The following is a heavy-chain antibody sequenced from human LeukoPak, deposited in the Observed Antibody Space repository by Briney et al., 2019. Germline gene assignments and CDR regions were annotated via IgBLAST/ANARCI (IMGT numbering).Heavy chain of an antibody. V-gene: IGHV1-18*01. CDR3: ARGRGTDGDYIDY. Sequence: ASVKVSCKASGYTFTNYVISWVRQAPGQELEWMGWISAYNGNASYAQKLQGRVTMTTDTSTSTAYMELRSLRSDDTAVYYCARGRGTDGDYIDYWGQGTLVTVSS. CDR1: GYTFTNYV. J-gene: IGHJ4*02. D-gene: IGHD4-17*01. CDR2: ISAYNGNA.